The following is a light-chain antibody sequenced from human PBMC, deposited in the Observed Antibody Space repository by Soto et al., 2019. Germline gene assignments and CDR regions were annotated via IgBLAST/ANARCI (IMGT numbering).Light chain of an antibody. CDR2: AAS. V-gene: IGKV1-27*01. J-gene: IGKJ1*01. CDR3: QKYNSAPWM. CDR1: QGISSY. Sequence: DIQMTQSPSSLSASVGDRVTITCRASQGISSYLAWYQQKPGKVPKLLIYAASTLQSGVPSRFSGSGSGTDFTLTISSLQPEDVATYYCQKYNSAPWMFGQGTKVEIK.